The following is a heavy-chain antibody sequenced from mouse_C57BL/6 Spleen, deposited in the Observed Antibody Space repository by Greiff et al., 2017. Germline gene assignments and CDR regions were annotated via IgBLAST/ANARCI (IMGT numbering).Heavy chain of an antibody. CDR1: GFTFSDYY. CDR3: ARAAGTRYFDV. D-gene: IGHD4-1*01. Sequence: EVKLVESEGGLVQPGSSMKLSCTASGFTFSDYYMAWVRQVPEKGLEWVANINYDGSSTYYLDSLKSRFIISRDNAKNILYLQMSSLKSEDTATYYCARAAGTRYFDVWGTGTTVTVSS. V-gene: IGHV5-16*01. J-gene: IGHJ1*03. CDR2: INYDGSST.